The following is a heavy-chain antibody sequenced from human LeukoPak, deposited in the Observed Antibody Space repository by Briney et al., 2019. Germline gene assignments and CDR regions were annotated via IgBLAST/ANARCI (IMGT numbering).Heavy chain of an antibody. CDR3: ARANYDILTGFNWFDP. CDR2: IYYSGST. D-gene: IGHD3-9*01. J-gene: IGHJ5*02. V-gene: IGHV4-59*12. Sequence: SETLSLTCTVSGGSISSYYWSWIRQPLGKGLEWIGYIYYSGSTNYNPSLKSRVTMSVDTSKNQFSLKLSSVTAADTAVYYCARANYDILTGFNWFDPWGQGTLVTVSS. CDR1: GGSISSYY.